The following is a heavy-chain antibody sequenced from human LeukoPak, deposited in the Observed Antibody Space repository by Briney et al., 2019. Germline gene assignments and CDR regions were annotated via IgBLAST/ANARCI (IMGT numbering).Heavy chain of an antibody. CDR2: ISYDGSNK. Sequence: GGSLRLSCTVSGFTVSSNSMSWVRQAPGKGLEWVAVISYDGSNKYYADSVKGRFTISRDNSKNTLYLQMNSLRAEDTAVYYCARGTPFGYWGQGTLVTVSS. J-gene: IGHJ4*02. V-gene: IGHV3-30*04. D-gene: IGHD1-14*01. CDR3: ARGTPFGY. CDR1: GFTVSSNS.